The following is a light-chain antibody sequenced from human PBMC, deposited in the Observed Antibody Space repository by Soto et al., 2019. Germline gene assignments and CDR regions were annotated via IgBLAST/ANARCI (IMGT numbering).Light chain of an antibody. CDR3: QQYDSVPYT. Sequence: DIQMTQSPSTLSASVGDRVTITCRASQTITSWLAWYQQKPGKAPRLLIYKASSLASGVPSRFSGSGSGTEFTLTSSSVQLDDFATYSGQQYDSVPYTFGQGTK. J-gene: IGKJ2*01. CDR1: QTITSW. V-gene: IGKV1-5*03. CDR2: KAS.